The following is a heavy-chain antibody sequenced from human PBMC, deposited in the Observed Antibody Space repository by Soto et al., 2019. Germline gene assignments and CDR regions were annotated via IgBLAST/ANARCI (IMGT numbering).Heavy chain of an antibody. CDR1: GFTFSSYS. D-gene: IGHD6-6*01. CDR3: AGGYTSSSGSYYYYYMDV. Sequence: EVQLVESGGGLVKPGGSLRLSCAVSGFTFSSYSMNWVRQAPGKGLEWVSSISSTSTYIYYADSVKGRFTVPRDNDKNFLYLQMNSLRAEDTAVYFCAGGYTSSSGSYYYYYMDVWGIGTTVTVSS. J-gene: IGHJ6*03. CDR2: ISSTSTYI. V-gene: IGHV3-21*06.